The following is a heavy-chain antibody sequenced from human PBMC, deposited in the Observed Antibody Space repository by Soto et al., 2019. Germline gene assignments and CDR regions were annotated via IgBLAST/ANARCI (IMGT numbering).Heavy chain of an antibody. CDR1: GYTFTSYG. Sequence: ASVKVSCKASGYTFTSYGISWVRQAPGKGLEWMGGFDPEDGETIYAQKFQGRVTMTEDTSTDTAYMELSSLRSEDTAVYYCATGGDGYNPQSAEYFQHWGQGTLVTVSS. D-gene: IGHD5-12*01. CDR2: FDPEDGET. CDR3: ATGGDGYNPQSAEYFQH. J-gene: IGHJ1*01. V-gene: IGHV1-24*01.